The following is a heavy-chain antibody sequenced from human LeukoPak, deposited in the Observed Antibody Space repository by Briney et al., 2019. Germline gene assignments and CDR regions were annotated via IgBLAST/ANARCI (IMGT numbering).Heavy chain of an antibody. J-gene: IGHJ4*02. D-gene: IGHD2-2*01. CDR2: ISSGSNYI. CDR3: ARDAIDCSSTSCYLNY. Sequence: PGGSLRLSCAASGFTFSTYSMNWVRQAPGKGLEWVSSISSGSNYIYYVDSVKGRFTISRDNAKNSLYLQMSSLRGEDTAVYYCARDAIDCSSTSCYLNYWGQGTLVTVYS. V-gene: IGHV3-21*01. CDR1: GFTFSTYS.